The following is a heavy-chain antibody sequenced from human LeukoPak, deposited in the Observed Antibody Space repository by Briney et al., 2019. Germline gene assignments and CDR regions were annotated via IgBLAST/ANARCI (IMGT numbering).Heavy chain of an antibody. J-gene: IGHJ5*02. Sequence: SETLSLTCAVYGGSFSGYYWSWIRQPPGKGLEWIGEINHSGSTSYNPSLKSRVTISVDMSKNQFSLKLSSVTAADTAVYYCARGGNCSGGSCYSDRGWFDPWGQGTLVTVSS. V-gene: IGHV4-34*01. D-gene: IGHD2-15*01. CDR1: GGSFSGYY. CDR2: INHSGST. CDR3: ARGGNCSGGSCYSDRGWFDP.